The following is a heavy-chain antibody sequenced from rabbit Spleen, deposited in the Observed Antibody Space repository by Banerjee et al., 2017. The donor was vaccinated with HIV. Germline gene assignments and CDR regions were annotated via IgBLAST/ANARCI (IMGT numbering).Heavy chain of an antibody. J-gene: IGHJ3*01. D-gene: IGHD1-1*01. CDR2: IGAGSGNT. V-gene: IGHV1S69*01. CDR1: GFSLTNYY. CDR3: ARTSGYNTGPFHL. Sequence: QSVEESGGRLVTPGTPLTLTCTASGFSLTNYYMTWVRQAPGKGLEWIGFIGAGSGNTYYATWTTGRFTISKTSTTVDLKMTRPTTEDTATYFCARTSGYNTGPFHLWGQGTLVTVS.